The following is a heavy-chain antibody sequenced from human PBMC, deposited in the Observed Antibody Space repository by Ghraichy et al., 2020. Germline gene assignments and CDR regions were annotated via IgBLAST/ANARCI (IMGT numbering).Heavy chain of an antibody. CDR1: GGSISSSSYY. J-gene: IGHJ4*02. CDR2: IYYSGST. D-gene: IGHD1-14*01. CDR3: ARSLVQITGVDY. V-gene: IGHV4-39*01. Sequence: SETLSLTCTVSGGSISSSSYYWGWIRQPPGKGLEWIGSIYYSGSTYYNPSLKSRVTISVDTSKNQFSLKLSSVTAADTAVYYCARSLVQITGVDYWGQGTLVTVSS.